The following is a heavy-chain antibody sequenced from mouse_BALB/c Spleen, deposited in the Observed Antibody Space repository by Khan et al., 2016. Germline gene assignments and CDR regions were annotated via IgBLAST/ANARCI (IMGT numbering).Heavy chain of an antibody. CDR3: ARRDDGGGAMDY. D-gene: IGHD2-3*01. CDR1: GFSLTSYG. V-gene: IGHV2-6*02. CDR2: IWSDGST. Sequence: QVQLKESGPGLVAPSQGLSITCTVSGFSLTSYGVHWVRQPPGKGLEWLVVIWSDGSTTYNSALKSRLSISKDNSKSQVFLKMNSLQTDDTAMYYCARRDDGGGAMDYWGQGTSVTVSS. J-gene: IGHJ4*01.